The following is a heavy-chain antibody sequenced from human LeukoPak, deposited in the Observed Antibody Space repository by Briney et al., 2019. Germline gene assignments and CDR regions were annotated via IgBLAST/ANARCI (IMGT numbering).Heavy chain of an antibody. Sequence: PSETLSLTCAVYGGSFSGYYWSWIRQPPGKGLEWIGEINHSGSTNYNPSLKSRVTISVDTSKNQFSLKLSSVTAADTAVYYCARASGSQFTYYFDYWGQGTLVTVSS. CDR2: INHSGST. D-gene: IGHD1-26*01. V-gene: IGHV4-34*01. CDR1: GGSFSGYY. J-gene: IGHJ4*02. CDR3: ARASGSQFTYYFDY.